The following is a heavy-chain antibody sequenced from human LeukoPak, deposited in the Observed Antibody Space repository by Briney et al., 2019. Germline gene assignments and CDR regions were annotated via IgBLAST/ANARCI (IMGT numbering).Heavy chain of an antibody. J-gene: IGHJ5*02. D-gene: IGHD4-17*01. CDR2: IKQDGSKK. CDR3: ARAPGEGWFDP. CDR1: GFTFSSYW. V-gene: IGHV3-7*01. Sequence: PGGSLRLSCAASGFTFSSYWMSWVRQAPGKGLEWVASIKQDGSKKYYVDSVKGRLTISRDNAKNSLYLQMNSLRAEDTALYYCARAPGEGWFDPWGQGTLVTVSS.